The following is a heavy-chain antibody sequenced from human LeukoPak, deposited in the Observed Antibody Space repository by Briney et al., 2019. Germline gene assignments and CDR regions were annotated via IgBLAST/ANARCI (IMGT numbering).Heavy chain of an antibody. CDR1: GFTFDDYA. D-gene: IGHD4-11*01. CDR2: ISWNSGSI. J-gene: IGHJ6*04. V-gene: IGHV3-9*01. CDR3: ARVQYSNLPNV. Sequence: GGSLRLSCAASGFTFDDYAMHWVRQAPGKGLEWVSGISWNSGSIGYADSVKGRFTISRDNAKNSLYLQMNSLSADDTALYYCARVQYSNLPNVWGKGTTVTVSS.